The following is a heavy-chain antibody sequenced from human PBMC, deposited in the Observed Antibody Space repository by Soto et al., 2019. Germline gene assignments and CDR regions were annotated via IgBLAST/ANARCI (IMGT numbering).Heavy chain of an antibody. J-gene: IGHJ3*02. CDR1: GFTFSNYA. CDR3: ARDVSGDYGALDT. V-gene: IGHV3-23*01. CDR2: IWGDGGST. D-gene: IGHD4-17*01. Sequence: PGGSLRLSCAASGFTFSNYAMNWVRQAPGKGLEWVSIIWGDGGSTYYADSVKGRFTISRDNSKNTLYLQMNSLRAEDSAVYYCARDVSGDYGALDTWGQGTMVTVSS.